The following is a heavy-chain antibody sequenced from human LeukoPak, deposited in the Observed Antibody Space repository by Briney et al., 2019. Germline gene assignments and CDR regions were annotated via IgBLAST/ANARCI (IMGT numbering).Heavy chain of an antibody. CDR2: INPNSGGT. V-gene: IGHV1-2*02. J-gene: IGHJ4*02. D-gene: IGHD3-10*01. Sequence: ASVKVSCKASGYTFTGYYMHWVRQAPGQGLEWMGWINPNSGGTNYAQKFQGRVTVTRDTSISTAYMELSRLRSDDTAVYYCATTLERFGELIPYFDYWGQGTLVTVSS. CDR3: ATTLERFGELIPYFDY. CDR1: GYTFTGYY.